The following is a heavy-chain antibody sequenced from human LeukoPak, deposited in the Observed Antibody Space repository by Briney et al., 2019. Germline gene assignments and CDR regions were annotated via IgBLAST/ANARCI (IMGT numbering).Heavy chain of an antibody. CDR3: ASCDILTGRLFDY. D-gene: IGHD3-9*01. V-gene: IGHV3-21*01. J-gene: IGHJ4*02. CDR1: GFAFSSYS. CDR2: ISSSSSYI. Sequence: GGSLRLSCAASGFAFSSYSMNWVRQAPGKGLEWVSSISSSSSYIYYADSVKGRFTISRDNAKNSLYLQMNSLRAEDTAVYYCASCDILTGRLFDYWGQGTLVTVSS.